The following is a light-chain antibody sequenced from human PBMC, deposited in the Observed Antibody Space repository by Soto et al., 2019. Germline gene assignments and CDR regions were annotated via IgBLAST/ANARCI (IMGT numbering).Light chain of an antibody. CDR1: QSISSSY. CDR2: GAS. J-gene: IGKJ5*01. V-gene: IGKV3-15*01. Sequence: EIVMAQSPATLSVSPGERATLSCRASQSISSSYLAWSQQKPGQAPRLLIYGASTRATGIPARFSGSGSGTEFTLTISSLQSEDFAVYSCQQYSNWPITFGQGTRLEIK. CDR3: QQYSNWPIT.